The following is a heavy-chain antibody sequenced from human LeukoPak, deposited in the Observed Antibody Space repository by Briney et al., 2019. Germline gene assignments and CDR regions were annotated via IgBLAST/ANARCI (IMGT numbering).Heavy chain of an antibody. CDR2: INYSGTT. V-gene: IGHV4-59*08. J-gene: IGHJ4*02. Sequence: SETLSLTCTVSGGSISSYYWSWIRQPAGKGLEWIGYINYSGTTSYNPSLKSRVYTSMDTSNKQFSLRLTSVTAADTAVYYCARSPPLYGDYAQFYFDYWGQGALVTVSS. CDR3: ARSPPLYGDYAQFYFDY. CDR1: GGSISSYY. D-gene: IGHD4-17*01.